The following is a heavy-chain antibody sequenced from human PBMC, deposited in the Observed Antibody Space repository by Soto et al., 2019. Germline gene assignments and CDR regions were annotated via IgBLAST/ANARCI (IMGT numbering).Heavy chain of an antibody. CDR1: GGSISSGGYY. Sequence: TSETLSLTCTVSGGSISSGGYYWSWIRQHPGKGLEWIGYIYYSGSTYYNPSLKSRVTISVDTSKNQFSLKLSSVTAADTAVYYCARVVRYCSSTSCYLPTEYYYGMDVWGQGTTVTVSS. V-gene: IGHV4-31*03. CDR3: ARVVRYCSSTSCYLPTEYYYGMDV. CDR2: IYYSGST. D-gene: IGHD2-2*01. J-gene: IGHJ6*02.